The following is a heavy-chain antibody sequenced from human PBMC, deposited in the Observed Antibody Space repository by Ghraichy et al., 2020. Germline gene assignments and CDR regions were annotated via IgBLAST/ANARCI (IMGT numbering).Heavy chain of an antibody. J-gene: IGHJ4*02. D-gene: IGHD3-10*01. V-gene: IGHV3-23*01. CDR1: GFTFSSYA. CDR2: ISGSGGST. CDR3: AKEDLEGFLYYFDY. Sequence: GGSLNISCAASGFTFSSYAVSWVRQAPGKGLEWVSAISGSGGSTYYADSVKGRFTISRDNSKNTLYLQMNSLRAEDTAVYYCAKEDLEGFLYYFDYWGQGTLVTVSS.